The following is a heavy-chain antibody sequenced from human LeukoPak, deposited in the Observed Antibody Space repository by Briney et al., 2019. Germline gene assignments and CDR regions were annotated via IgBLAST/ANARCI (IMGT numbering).Heavy chain of an antibody. J-gene: IGHJ3*02. D-gene: IGHD3-10*01. Sequence: ASVKVSCKASGYTFTSYAMHWVRQAPGQRLEWMGWINAGNGNTKYSQKFQGRVTITRDTSASTAYMEPSSLRSEDTAVYYCARPGSGSYYAFDIWGQGTMVTVSS. CDR2: INAGNGNT. CDR1: GYTFTSYA. CDR3: ARPGSGSYYAFDI. V-gene: IGHV1-3*01.